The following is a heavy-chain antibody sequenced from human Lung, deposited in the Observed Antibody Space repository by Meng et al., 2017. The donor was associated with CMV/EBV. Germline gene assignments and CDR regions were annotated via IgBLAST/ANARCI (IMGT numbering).Heavy chain of an antibody. Sequence: VQLPDSGPVLVKPSQPLAPTCPVSGGSIGSGGYYWSWIRQHPGKGLEWIGYIYYTGSTFYNPSLKSRVTISVDTSKNQFSLKLIPATAADTAVYYCAREAGRDGYATPKFDYWGQGTLVTVSS. V-gene: IGHV4-31*03. D-gene: IGHD5-24*01. CDR1: GGSIGSGGYY. CDR2: IYYTGST. CDR3: AREAGRDGYATPKFDY. J-gene: IGHJ4*02.